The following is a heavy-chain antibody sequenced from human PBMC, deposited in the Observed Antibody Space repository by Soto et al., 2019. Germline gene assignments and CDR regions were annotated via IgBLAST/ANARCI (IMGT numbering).Heavy chain of an antibody. J-gene: IGHJ4*02. V-gene: IGHV3-23*01. CDR3: AKDRIRSSLVRGVNDY. CDR2: IDDSGDRT. D-gene: IGHD3-10*01. Sequence: EVQLLESGGGLVQPGGSLRLSCAASGFTFNNYAMNWVRQAPGKGLEWISLIDDSGDRTYYADSVKGRFTISRDNSKNTLSLQMNSLRAEDTAVYYCAKDRIRSSLVRGVNDYWGQGTLVTVSS. CDR1: GFTFNNYA.